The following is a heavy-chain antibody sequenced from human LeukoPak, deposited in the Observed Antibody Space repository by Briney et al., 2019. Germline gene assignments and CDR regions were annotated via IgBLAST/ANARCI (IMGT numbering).Heavy chain of an antibody. J-gene: IGHJ4*02. CDR1: GCSISSYY. D-gene: IGHD3-16*01. CDR3: ARISRWGPY. Sequence: SEPLSLTCTVSGCSISSYYCSWFRQPPREGLEWIGFIYSSESANYSASLRSRVTMSVDMSKNQFSLKLSSETAADTAVYYCARISRWGPYWGQGILVTVSS. CDR2: IYSSESA. V-gene: IGHV4-4*07.